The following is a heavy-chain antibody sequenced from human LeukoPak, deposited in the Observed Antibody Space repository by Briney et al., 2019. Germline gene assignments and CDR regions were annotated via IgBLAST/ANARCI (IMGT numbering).Heavy chain of an antibody. Sequence: SGTLSLTCAVSGGSISSSNRWSWVRQPPGKGLEWIGEIYHSGSTNYNPSLKSRVTISVDKSKNQFSLKLSSVTAADTAVYYCARDYIVVVPAVLTRPIYYYYGMDVWGQGTTVTVSS. D-gene: IGHD2-2*01. V-gene: IGHV4-4*02. CDR1: GGSISSSNR. J-gene: IGHJ6*02. CDR3: ARDYIVVVPAVLTRPIYYYYGMDV. CDR2: IYHSGST.